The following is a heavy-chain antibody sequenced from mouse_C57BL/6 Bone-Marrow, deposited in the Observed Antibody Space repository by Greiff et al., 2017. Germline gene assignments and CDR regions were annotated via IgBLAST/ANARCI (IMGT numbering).Heavy chain of an antibody. CDR1: GYTFTSYW. Sequence: QVQLQQPGAELVKPGASVKMSCKASGYTFTSYWITWVKQRPGQGLEWIGDIYPGSGSTNYNEKFKSKATLTVDTSSSTAYMPLSSLTSEDSAVYYCGRPPYWEAMDYWGQGTSVTVSS. D-gene: IGHD4-1*01. J-gene: IGHJ4*01. CDR3: GRPPYWEAMDY. CDR2: IYPGSGST. V-gene: IGHV1-55*01.